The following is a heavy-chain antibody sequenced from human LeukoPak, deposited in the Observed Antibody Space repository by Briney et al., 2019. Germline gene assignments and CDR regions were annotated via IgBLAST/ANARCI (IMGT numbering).Heavy chain of an antibody. J-gene: IGHJ4*02. CDR1: GYTFTSYG. V-gene: IGHV1-18*01. D-gene: IGHD4-11*01. Sequence: ASVKVSCKASGYTFTSYGISWVRQAPGQGLEWMGRISAYNGNTNYAQKLQGRVTMTTDASTSTGYMELRSLRSDDTAVYYCARGGGLHPYSNSEYWGQGTLVTVSS. CDR2: ISAYNGNT. CDR3: ARGGGLHPYSNSEY.